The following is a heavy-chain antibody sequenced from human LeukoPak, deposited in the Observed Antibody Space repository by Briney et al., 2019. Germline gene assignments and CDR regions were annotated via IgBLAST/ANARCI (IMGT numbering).Heavy chain of an antibody. Sequence: GGSLRLSCAASGFTFSSYEMNWVRQAPGKGLEWVSYISSSGSTIYYADSVKGRFTISRDNAKNSLYLQMNSLRAEDTAVYYCARDSYDSSGYYFDRADYWGQGTLVTVSS. D-gene: IGHD3-22*01. J-gene: IGHJ4*02. V-gene: IGHV3-48*03. CDR2: ISSSGSTI. CDR3: ARDSYDSSGYYFDRADY. CDR1: GFTFSSYE.